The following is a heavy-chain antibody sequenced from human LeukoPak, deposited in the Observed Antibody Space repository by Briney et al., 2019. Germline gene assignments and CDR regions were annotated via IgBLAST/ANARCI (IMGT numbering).Heavy chain of an antibody. Sequence: PSETLSLTCTVSGASVSNTEYYWSWVRQPPGKGLEWIGYIFHGRTFYSPSLKSRAAISVDTSKNQFTLRLTSVTAADTAVYFCASAVDYYYDSSGFRYWGQGTLVPVSS. V-gene: IGHV4-30-4*01. D-gene: IGHD3-22*01. CDR2: IFHGRT. CDR3: ASAVDYYYDSSGFRY. J-gene: IGHJ4*02. CDR1: GASVSNTEYY.